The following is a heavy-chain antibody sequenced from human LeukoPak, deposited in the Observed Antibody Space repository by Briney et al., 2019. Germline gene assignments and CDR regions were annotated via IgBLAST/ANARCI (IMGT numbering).Heavy chain of an antibody. D-gene: IGHD7-27*01. CDR3: ARDHNWGFDY. CDR1: GFTFRSYS. V-gene: IGHV3-21*01. Sequence: GGSLRLSCVASGFTFRSYSMNWVRQAPGKGLEWVSYISNAGDMYYADSVKGRFTISRDNAQSSLYLQMNSLRVEDTAVYYCARDHNWGFDYWGQGTLVTVSS. CDR2: ISNAGDM. J-gene: IGHJ4*02.